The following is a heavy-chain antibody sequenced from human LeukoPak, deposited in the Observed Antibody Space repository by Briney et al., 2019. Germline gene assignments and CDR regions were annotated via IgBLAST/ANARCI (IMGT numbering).Heavy chain of an antibody. Sequence: NPGGSLRLSCAASGFTFSDYYMSWIRQAPGKGLEWVSYISSSGSTIYYADSVKGRFTISRDNAKNSLYLQMNSLRAEDTAVYYCARGRDGYNLPPPDAFDIWGQGTMVTVSS. CDR3: ARGRDGYNLPPPDAFDI. CDR1: GFTFSDYY. D-gene: IGHD5-24*01. J-gene: IGHJ3*02. V-gene: IGHV3-11*01. CDR2: ISSSGSTI.